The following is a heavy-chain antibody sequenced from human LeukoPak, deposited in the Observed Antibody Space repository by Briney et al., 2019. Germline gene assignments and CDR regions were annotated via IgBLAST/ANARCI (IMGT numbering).Heavy chain of an antibody. D-gene: IGHD6-13*01. J-gene: IGHJ4*02. V-gene: IGHV4-59*01. CDR3: ARAIRYSSSWSYYFDY. Sequence: SETLSLTCTVSGGSISSYYWSWLRQPPGKGLEWIGYIYYSGSTNYNPSLKSRVTISVDTSKNQFSLKLSSVTAADTAVYYCARAIRYSSSWSYYFDYWGQGTLVTVSS. CDR1: GGSISSYY. CDR2: IYYSGST.